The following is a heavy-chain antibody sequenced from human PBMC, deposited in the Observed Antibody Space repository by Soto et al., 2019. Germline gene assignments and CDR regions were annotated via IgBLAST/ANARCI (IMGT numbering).Heavy chain of an antibody. D-gene: IGHD5-12*01. CDR1: GYTLTELS. CDR3: ATGGANPADPDLVAQGDY. Sequence: ASVKVSCKVSGYTLTELSMHWLRQAPGKGLEWMGGFDPEDGETIYAQKFQGRVTMTEDTSTDTAYMELSSLRSEDTAVYYCATGGANPADPDLVAQGDYWGQGTLVTVSS. V-gene: IGHV1-24*01. J-gene: IGHJ4*02. CDR2: FDPEDGET.